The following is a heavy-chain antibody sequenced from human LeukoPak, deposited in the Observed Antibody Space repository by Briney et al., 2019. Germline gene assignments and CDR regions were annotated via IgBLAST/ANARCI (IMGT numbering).Heavy chain of an antibody. V-gene: IGHV1-2*02. CDR2: INPNSGGT. CDR3: ARDRLRFGIYDY. J-gene: IGHJ4*02. CDR1: GYTFTGYY. Sequence: ASVKVSCKASGYTFTGYYMHWVRQAPGQGLEWMGWINPNSGGTNYAQKFQGRVTMTRDTSISTAYMELSRLRSDDTAVYYCARDRLRFGIYDYWGQGTLVTVPS. D-gene: IGHD3-10*01.